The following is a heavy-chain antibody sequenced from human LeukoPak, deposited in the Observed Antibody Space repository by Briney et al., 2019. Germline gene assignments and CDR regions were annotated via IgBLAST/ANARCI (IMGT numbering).Heavy chain of an antibody. D-gene: IGHD3-3*01. V-gene: IGHV3-23*01. CDR1: GFTFNTCA. J-gene: IGHJ4*02. CDR2: IWESGSGT. Sequence: GGSLRLSCEASGFTFNTCAMSWVRQAPGKGVEWVSAIWESGSGTYYADSVKGRFTISRDNSKNTLSLQMNSLRVDDSALYYCAKGVFGVNRAFDYWGQGTLVTVSS. CDR3: AKGVFGVNRAFDY.